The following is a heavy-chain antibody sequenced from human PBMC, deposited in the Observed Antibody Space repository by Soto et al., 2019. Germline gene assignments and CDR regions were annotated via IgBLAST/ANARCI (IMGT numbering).Heavy chain of an antibody. V-gene: IGHV3-30-3*01. J-gene: IGHJ4*02. CDR2: ISYDGSNK. CDR3: AFGRTSSGWYYFDY. CDR1: GFTFSSYA. Sequence: GGSLRLSCAASGFTFSSYAMHWVRQAPGKGLEWVAVISYDGSNKYYADSVKGRFTISRDNSKNTLYLQMNSLRAEDTAVYYCAFGRTSSGWYYFDYWGQGTLVTVSS. D-gene: IGHD6-19*01.